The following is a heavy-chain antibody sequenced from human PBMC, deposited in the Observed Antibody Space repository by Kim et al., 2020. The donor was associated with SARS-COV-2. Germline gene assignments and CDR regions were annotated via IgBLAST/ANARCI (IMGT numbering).Heavy chain of an antibody. Sequence: TNYAQKLQGRVTMTTDTSTSTAYMELRSLRSDDTAVYYCARGLDTAMGGYWGQGTLVTVSS. D-gene: IGHD5-18*01. CDR2: T. CDR3: ARGLDTAMGGY. V-gene: IGHV1-18*01. J-gene: IGHJ4*02.